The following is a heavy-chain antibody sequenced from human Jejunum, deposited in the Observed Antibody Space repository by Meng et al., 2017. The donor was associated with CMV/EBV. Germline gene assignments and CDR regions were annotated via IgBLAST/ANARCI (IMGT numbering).Heavy chain of an antibody. D-gene: IGHD2-8*01. CDR3: AREDYGLID. Sequence: LCCVCTGFVFSAPWMHWVRQAPGKGLEWVGRIKNRDKGQSTYYSPSVQGRFFISRDDSKNTIFLQMNSLNNEDTAVYFCAREDYGLIDWGQGTLVTVSS. V-gene: IGHV3-15*07. CDR2: IKNRDKGQST. J-gene: IGHJ4*02. CDR1: GFVFSAPW.